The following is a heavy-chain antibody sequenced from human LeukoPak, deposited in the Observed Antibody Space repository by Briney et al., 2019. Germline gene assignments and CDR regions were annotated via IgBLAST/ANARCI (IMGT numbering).Heavy chain of an antibody. V-gene: IGHV3-23*01. CDR1: GFTFSSYA. D-gene: IGHD3-10*01. CDR2: ISGSGGST. J-gene: IGHJ4*02. Sequence: PGGSLRLSCAASGFTFSSYAMSWVRQALGKGLEGVSAISGSGGSTYYADSVKGRFTISRDHSKNTLYLQMNSLRAEDTAIYYCAKDQDYYGSGSYIVWGQGTLVTVSS. CDR3: AKDQDYYGSGSYIV.